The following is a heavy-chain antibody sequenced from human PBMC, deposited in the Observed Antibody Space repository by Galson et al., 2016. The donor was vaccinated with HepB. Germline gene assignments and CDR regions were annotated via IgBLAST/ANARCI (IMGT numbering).Heavy chain of an antibody. CDR3: ARDLTSSGWYGWYFDL. J-gene: IGHJ2*01. Sequence: SLRLSCAASGFIFTDYYMSWIRQAPGKGLEWVSYISSSGSTMYYADSVKGRFTISRDNAKNSVFLQMNSLRGEDTAVYYCARDLTSSGWYGWYFDLWGRGTLVTVSS. D-gene: IGHD6-19*01. CDR1: GFIFTDYY. V-gene: IGHV3-11*04. CDR2: ISSSGSTM.